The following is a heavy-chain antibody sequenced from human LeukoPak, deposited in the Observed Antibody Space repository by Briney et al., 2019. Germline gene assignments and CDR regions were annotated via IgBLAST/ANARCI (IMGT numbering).Heavy chain of an antibody. J-gene: IGHJ4*02. CDR1: GYTFTGYY. Sequence: ASVKVSCKASGYTFTGYYMHWVRQAPGQGLEWMGWINPNSGGTNYAQKFQGRVTMTRDTSINTPYMELSRLRSDDTAVYYCERAILERLRVVDWGQGTLVTVSS. D-gene: IGHD1-1*01. CDR2: INPNSGGT. V-gene: IGHV1-2*02. CDR3: ERAILERLRVVD.